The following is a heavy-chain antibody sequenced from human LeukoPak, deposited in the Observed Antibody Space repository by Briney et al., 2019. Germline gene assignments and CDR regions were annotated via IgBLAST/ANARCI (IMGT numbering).Heavy chain of an antibody. CDR2: ISSSGGTI. V-gene: IGHV3-11*01. CDR3: ARGRGSYPMDFDY. D-gene: IGHD1-26*01. J-gene: IGHJ4*02. Sequence: PGGSLRLSCGASGFTFRDYYMSWIRQAPGKGLEWVSFISSSGGTIYYADSVKGRFTISRDNPKNSLYLQMSGLRAEDTAVYYCARGRGSYPMDFDYWGQGTLVTVSS. CDR1: GFTFRDYY.